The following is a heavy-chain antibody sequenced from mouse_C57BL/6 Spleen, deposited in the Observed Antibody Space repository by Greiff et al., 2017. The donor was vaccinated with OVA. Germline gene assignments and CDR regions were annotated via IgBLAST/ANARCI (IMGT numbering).Heavy chain of an antibody. V-gene: IGHV1-55*01. CDR1: GYTFTSYW. Sequence: QVHVKQSGAELVQPGASVKMSCKASGYTFTSYWITWVKLRPGPGLDWIGVIYPGSGSTNYNEQFKSKATLTVDTSSSTAYMQLSSLTAEDSAVYYCASETAQAFAYWGQGTTLTVSA. CDR3: ASETAQAFAY. J-gene: IGHJ2*01. CDR2: IYPGSGST. D-gene: IGHD3-2*02.